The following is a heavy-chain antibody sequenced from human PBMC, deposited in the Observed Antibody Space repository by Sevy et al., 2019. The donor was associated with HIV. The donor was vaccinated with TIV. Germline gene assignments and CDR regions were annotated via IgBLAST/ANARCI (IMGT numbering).Heavy chain of an antibody. V-gene: IGHV1-18*01. Sequence: ASVKVSCTASGYTFTSYGISWVRQAPGQGLEWMGWISAYNGNTNYAQKLQGRVTLPTDTSTSTAYMELRSLRSDDTAVYYCARGYYDFWSGYYRRDAFDIWGQGTMVTVSS. CDR1: GYTFTSYG. J-gene: IGHJ3*02. CDR3: ARGYYDFWSGYYRRDAFDI. CDR2: ISAYNGNT. D-gene: IGHD3-3*01.